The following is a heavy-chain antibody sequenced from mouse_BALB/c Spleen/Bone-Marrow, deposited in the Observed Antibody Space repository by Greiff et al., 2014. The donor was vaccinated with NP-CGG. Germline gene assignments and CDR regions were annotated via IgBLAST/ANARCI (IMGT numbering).Heavy chain of an antibody. CDR2: ILPGSGSI. D-gene: IGHD2-1*01. V-gene: IGHV1-9*01. J-gene: IGHJ3*01. CDR1: GYTFSSYW. Sequence: VKLVESGAELMKPGASVKISCKATGYTFSSYWIEWVKQRPGHGLERIGEILPGSGSIKYNEKFKGKATFTADTSSNTAYMQLSSLTSEDSAVYYCASPIYYGNYGFAYWGQGTLVTVSA. CDR3: ASPIYYGNYGFAY.